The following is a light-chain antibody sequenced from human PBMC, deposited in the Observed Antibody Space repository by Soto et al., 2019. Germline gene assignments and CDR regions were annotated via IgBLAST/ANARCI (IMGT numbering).Light chain of an antibody. CDR3: SSFTSRFTFV. V-gene: IGLV2-14*01. CDR1: RSDVGAYNY. CDR2: EVT. Sequence: QSALTQPASVSGSPGQSIAISCTGTRSDVGAYNYVSWYQQHPGKAPKLMISEVTNRYSVVSDRFSGSKSGNTASLTISGLQAEDEADYYCSSFTSRFTFVFGTGTKVTVL. J-gene: IGLJ1*01.